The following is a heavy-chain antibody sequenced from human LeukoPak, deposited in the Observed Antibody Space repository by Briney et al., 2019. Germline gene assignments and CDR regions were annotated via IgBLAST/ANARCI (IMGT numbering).Heavy chain of an antibody. J-gene: IGHJ4*02. D-gene: IGHD2-21*02. CDR1: GFTFSSYA. V-gene: IGHV3-23*01. CDR2: ISGSGGST. CDR3: AKHLVVVTASPFEY. Sequence: GGSLRLSCAASGFTFSSYAMSWVRQAPGKGLEWVSTISGSGGSTYYADSVKGRFTISRDNSKNTLYLQMNSLRAEDTAVYYCAKHLVVVTASPFEYWGQGTLVTVSS.